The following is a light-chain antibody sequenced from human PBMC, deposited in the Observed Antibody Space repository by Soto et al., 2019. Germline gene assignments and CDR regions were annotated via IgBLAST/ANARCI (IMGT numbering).Light chain of an antibody. V-gene: IGKV1-5*03. CDR1: QSLSIW. CDR2: KAS. J-gene: IGKJ1*01. CDR3: HQYNRFPRT. Sequence: DIQMTQSPSTLSASIGDRVTITCRASQSLSIWLAWYQQKPGKAPKLLIYKASTLQSGVPSRFSGSRSGTEFTLTISSLQPDDFATYYCHQYNRFPRTFGQGTKVEIK.